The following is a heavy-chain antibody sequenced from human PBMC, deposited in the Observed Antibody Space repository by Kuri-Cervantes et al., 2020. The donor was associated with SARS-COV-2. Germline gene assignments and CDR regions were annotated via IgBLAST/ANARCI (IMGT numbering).Heavy chain of an antibody. D-gene: IGHD5-18*01. CDR3: ARLGGYRSGYNWFDP. CDR1: GGSLSGSY. CDR2: VNHNGGA. J-gene: IGHJ5*02. V-gene: IGHV4-34*01. Sequence: GSLRLSCAVYGGSLSGSYWSWIRQSPGKRLEWIGEVNHNGGANYNPSPTSRVTISVDPSKAQFSLNLISVTAADTAVYYCARLGGYRSGYNWFDPWGRGTLVTVSS.